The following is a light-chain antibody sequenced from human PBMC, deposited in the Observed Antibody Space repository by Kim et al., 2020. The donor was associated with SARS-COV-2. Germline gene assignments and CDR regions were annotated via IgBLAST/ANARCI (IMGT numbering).Light chain of an antibody. Sequence: GPSITTPCTETSSDAGGYNYVSWYPQHPGKPPHLMIYYDSTRPPWVPNRFSGSKSGNAASLTISGLQAEDEADYYCSSYTSISTLVFGTGTKVTVL. CDR2: YDS. CDR3: SSYTSISTLV. CDR1: SSDAGGYNY. J-gene: IGLJ1*01. V-gene: IGLV2-14*03.